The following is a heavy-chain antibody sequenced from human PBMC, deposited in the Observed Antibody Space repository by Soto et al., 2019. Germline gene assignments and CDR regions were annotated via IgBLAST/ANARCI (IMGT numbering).Heavy chain of an antibody. V-gene: IGHV4-30-4*01. CDR2: VYYRGSI. CDR3: ARVTFTPNWFDS. Sequence: SETLSLTCTVSGDSISKPDYYWSWIRQPPGKGLEWIGYVYYRGSIYYNPSFESRITISVDTSKNQFSLNLTSVTAAGSAVYFCARVTFTPNWFDSWGQGILVTVSS. J-gene: IGHJ5*01. CDR1: GDSISKPDYY. D-gene: IGHD3-3*02.